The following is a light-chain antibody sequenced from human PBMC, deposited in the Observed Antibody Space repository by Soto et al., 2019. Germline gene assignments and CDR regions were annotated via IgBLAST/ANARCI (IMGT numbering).Light chain of an antibody. CDR3: SSYTSTSSRV. V-gene: IGLV2-14*01. Sequence: QSALTQPASVSGSPGQSITISCTGTNSDVGTYNYVAWYQQYPGKAPKLMIYDVSNRPSGVSNRFSGSKSGNTASLTISGLQAEDEADYYCSSYTSTSSRVFGTGTKVTVL. CDR1: NSDVGTYNY. CDR2: DVS. J-gene: IGLJ1*01.